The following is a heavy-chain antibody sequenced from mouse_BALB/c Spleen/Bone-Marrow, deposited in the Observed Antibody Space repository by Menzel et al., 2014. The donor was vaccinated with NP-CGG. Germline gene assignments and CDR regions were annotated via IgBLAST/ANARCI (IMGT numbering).Heavy chain of an antibody. J-gene: IGHJ3*01. CDR3: ARTYGSSYFVY. D-gene: IGHD1-1*01. V-gene: IGHV1-82*01. CDR2: IYPGDGDT. Sequence: QVQLQQPGPEIVKPGASVKISCRASGYAFSSSWMNWVKQRPGQGLEWIGRIYPGDGDTNYNGKFKGKATLTADKSSSTAYMQLSSLTSVDSAVYICARTYGSSYFVYWGQGTLVTVSA. CDR1: GYAFSSSW.